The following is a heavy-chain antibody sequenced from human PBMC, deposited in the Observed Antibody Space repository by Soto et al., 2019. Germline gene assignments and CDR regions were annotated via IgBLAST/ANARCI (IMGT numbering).Heavy chain of an antibody. D-gene: IGHD3-22*01. J-gene: IGHJ4*02. CDR2: INPNSGGT. CDR3: ARVGVGIVVVTRFDY. CDR1: GYTFTGYY. Sequence: QVQLVQSGAEVKKPGASVKVSCKASGYTFTGYYMHWVRQAPGQGLEWMGWINPNSGGTNYAQEFQGRVTMTRDTSISTAYMELSRLRSDDTAVYYCARVGVGIVVVTRFDYWGQGTLVTVSS. V-gene: IGHV1-2*02.